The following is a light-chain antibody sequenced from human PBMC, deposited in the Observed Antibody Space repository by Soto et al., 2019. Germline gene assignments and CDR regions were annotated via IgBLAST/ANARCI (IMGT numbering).Light chain of an antibody. CDR3: QQRSNWPLEYT. CDR2: DAS. CDR1: QSVYIF. J-gene: IGKJ2*01. V-gene: IGKV3-11*01. Sequence: EIVLTQSPSTLSLSPGERATLSCRASQSVYIFLAWYQQKPGQAPRLLIYDASNRATGIPARFSGSGSGTDFTLTINSLKPEDFAVYYCQQRSNWPLEYTFGQGTKLEIK.